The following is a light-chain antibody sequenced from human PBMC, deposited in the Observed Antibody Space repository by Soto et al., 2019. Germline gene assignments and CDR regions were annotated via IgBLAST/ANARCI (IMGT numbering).Light chain of an antibody. CDR3: SLYTSSNTFV. Sequence: QSALTQPPSVSGSPGQSVTISCTGTSSDVGSYNRVSWYQQPPGTAPKLMIYEVSNRPSGVPDRFSGSKSGNAASLTISGLQDEDEADYYCSLYTSSNTFVFGTGTKV. V-gene: IGLV2-18*01. CDR2: EVS. J-gene: IGLJ1*01. CDR1: SSDVGSYNR.